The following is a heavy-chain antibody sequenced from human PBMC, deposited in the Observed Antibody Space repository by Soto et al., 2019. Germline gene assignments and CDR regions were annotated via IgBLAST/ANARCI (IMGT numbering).Heavy chain of an antibody. D-gene: IGHD3-10*01. V-gene: IGHV4-59*08. CDR2: IYYSGST. CDR3: ARGRTYYYGSGSYGGGLNYYYSYMDV. CDR1: GGSISSYY. J-gene: IGHJ6*03. Sequence: PSETLSLTCTVSGGSISSYYWSWIRQPPGKGLEWIGYIYYSGSTNYNPSLKSRVTISVDTSKNQFSLKLSSVTAADTAVYYCARGRTYYYGSGSYGGGLNYYYSYMDVWAKGITVPVS.